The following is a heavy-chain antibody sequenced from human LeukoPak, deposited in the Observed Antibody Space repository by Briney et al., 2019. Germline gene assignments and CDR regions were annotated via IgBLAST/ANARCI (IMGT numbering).Heavy chain of an antibody. J-gene: IGHJ4*02. Sequence: ASVTVSCKPSGYTFTSYAMNWVRQAPGQGLEWMGWVNTNTGNPTYAQVLTGRFVFSFDTSHSTAYLQIRSLKAEDTAVYYCSRDPYYDDSSGYFFPLDYWGEGSLVTVS. CDR3: SRDPYYDDSSGYFFPLDY. V-gene: IGHV7-4-1*01. CDR2: VNTNTGNP. D-gene: IGHD3-22*01. CDR1: GYTFTSYA.